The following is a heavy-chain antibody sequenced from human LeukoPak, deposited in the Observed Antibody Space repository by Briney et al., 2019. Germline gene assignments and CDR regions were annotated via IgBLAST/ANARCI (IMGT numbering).Heavy chain of an antibody. D-gene: IGHD2-15*01. J-gene: IGHJ4*02. CDR3: ARDDLVVKGVDY. CDR2: IWYDGSNK. V-gene: IGHV3-33*01. CDR1: GFTFSSYG. Sequence: PGGSLRLSCAASGFTFSSYGMHWVRQAPGKGLEWVAVIWYDGSNKYYADSVKGRFTISRDNSKNTLYLQMNSLRAEDTAVYYCARDDLVVKGVDYWGQGTLVTVSS.